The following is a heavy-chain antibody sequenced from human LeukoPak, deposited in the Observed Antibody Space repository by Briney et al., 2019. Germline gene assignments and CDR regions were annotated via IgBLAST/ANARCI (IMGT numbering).Heavy chain of an antibody. D-gene: IGHD3-3*01. V-gene: IGHV4-39*07. CDR1: GGSISSSSYY. J-gene: IGHJ4*02. Sequence: SETLSLICTVSGGSISSSSYYWGWIRQPPGKGLEWIGSIYYSGSTYYNPSLKSRVTISVDTSKNQFSLKLSSVTAADTAVYYCARVYAIFGVVISYYFDYWGQGTLVTVSS. CDR3: ARVYAIFGVVISYYFDY. CDR2: IYYSGST.